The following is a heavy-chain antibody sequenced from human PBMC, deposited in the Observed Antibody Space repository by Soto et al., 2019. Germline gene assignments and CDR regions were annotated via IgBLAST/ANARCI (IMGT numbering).Heavy chain of an antibody. CDR2: VSGSGGTT. Sequence: EVQLLESGGGLMQPGGSLRLSCAASGVTFSTYAMTWVRQAPGKGLEWVSSVSGSGGTTNYADSVKGRFTISRDNSRHMVDLQMGSLRAEDTAVYYGAGALNPHCQGLTGLRYFEYWGQGTLVTVSS. CDR1: GVTFSTYA. CDR3: AGALNPHCQGLTGLRYFEY. J-gene: IGHJ4*02. V-gene: IGHV3-23*01. D-gene: IGHD1-26*01.